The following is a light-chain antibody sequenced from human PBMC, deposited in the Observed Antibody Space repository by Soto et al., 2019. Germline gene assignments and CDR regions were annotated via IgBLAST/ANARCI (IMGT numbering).Light chain of an antibody. CDR3: QQRVKWLT. J-gene: IGKJ4*01. CDR2: DAS. Sequence: EIVLTQSPVILSLSPGERATLSCRASQSVGTYLDWYQQKAGQAPRLLIYDASNRATGIPARFSGSGSGTDFTLTISSLEPEDLAVYYCQQRVKWLTFGGGTKVELK. V-gene: IGKV3-11*01. CDR1: QSVGTY.